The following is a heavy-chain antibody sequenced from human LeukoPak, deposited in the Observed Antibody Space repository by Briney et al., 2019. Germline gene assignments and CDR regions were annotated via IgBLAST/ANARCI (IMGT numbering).Heavy chain of an antibody. CDR2: IKQDGSEK. CDR1: GFTFDDYD. CDR3: ARDRNTDFWSGYYTNYFDY. V-gene: IGHV3-7*01. J-gene: IGHJ4*02. D-gene: IGHD3-3*01. Sequence: PGGSLRLSCAASGFTFDDYDMSWVRQAPGKGLEWVATIKQDGSEKYYVDSVKGRFTISRDNAKNSLYLQMGSLRAEDTAVYYCARDRNTDFWSGYYTNYFDYWGQGTLVTVSS.